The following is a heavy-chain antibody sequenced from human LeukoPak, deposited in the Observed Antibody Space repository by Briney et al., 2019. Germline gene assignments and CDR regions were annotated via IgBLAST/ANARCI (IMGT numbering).Heavy chain of an antibody. CDR2: IRYDGSNK. J-gene: IGHJ4*02. CDR1: GFTFSSYG. V-gene: IGHV3-30*02. Sequence: PGGSLRLSSAASGFTFSSYGMHWVRRAPGKGLEWVAFIRYDGSNKYYADSVKGRFTISRDNSKNTLYLQMNSLRAEDTAVYYCAKDGYSSSWYLYYFDYWGQGTLVTVSS. D-gene: IGHD6-13*01. CDR3: AKDGYSSSWYLYYFDY.